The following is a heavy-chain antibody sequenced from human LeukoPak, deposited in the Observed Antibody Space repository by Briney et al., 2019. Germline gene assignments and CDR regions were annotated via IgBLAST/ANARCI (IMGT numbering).Heavy chain of an antibody. CDR2: INPNSGGT. J-gene: IGHJ4*02. CDR3: ARAYGSGSSYHPDY. D-gene: IGHD3-10*01. Sequence: ASLKVSCKASGYTFTAYYMHWVRQAPGQALEWMGWINPNSGGTNSSQKFQDRVTLSRDTSISTAYMELGSLRSDDTAIYYCARAYGSGSSYHPDYWGQGTLVTVSS. CDR1: GYTFTAYY. V-gene: IGHV1-2*02.